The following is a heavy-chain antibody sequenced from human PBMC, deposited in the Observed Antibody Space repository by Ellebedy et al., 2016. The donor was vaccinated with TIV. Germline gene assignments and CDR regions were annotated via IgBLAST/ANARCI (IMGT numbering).Heavy chain of an antibody. J-gene: IGHJ6*02. Sequence: PGGSLRLSCAASGFTLSSYAMHWVRQAPGKALEWVAVISYEGSNKYYADSVKGRFTISRDNSKNTLYLQMNSLRPEDTAVCYCARAGCSGGSCYYYYGIDVWGQGTTVTVSS. CDR3: ARAGCSGGSCYYYYGIDV. V-gene: IGHV3-30-3*01. D-gene: IGHD2-15*01. CDR2: ISYEGSNK. CDR1: GFTLSSYA.